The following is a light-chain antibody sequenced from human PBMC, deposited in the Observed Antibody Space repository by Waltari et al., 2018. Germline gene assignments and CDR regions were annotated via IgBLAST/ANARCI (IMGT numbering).Light chain of an antibody. CDR1: QDIYND. CDR2: DAS. Sequence: DIRMTQSPSSLSASVGDRVTLTRQASQDIYNDLDWYQQKPGKAPKLLIYDASNWETGVPSRFSGSGSGTHFTLTISRLQPEDAGTYYCQQDASLPLSFGGGTKVDIK. J-gene: IGKJ4*01. V-gene: IGKV1-33*01. CDR3: QQDASLPLS.